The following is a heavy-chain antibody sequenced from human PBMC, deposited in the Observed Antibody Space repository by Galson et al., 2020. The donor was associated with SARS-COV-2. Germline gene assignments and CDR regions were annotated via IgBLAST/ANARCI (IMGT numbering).Heavy chain of an antibody. CDR2: IWYDGSNK. D-gene: IGHD6-13*01. J-gene: IGHJ4*02. CDR1: GFPFSSYG. CDR3: AREQLVYFDY. Sequence: QLGESLKISCAASGFPFSSYGMHWVRQAPGKGLEWVAVIWYDGSNKYYADSVKGRFTISRDNSKNTLYLQMNSLRAEDTAVYYCAREQLVYFDYWGQGTLVTVSS. V-gene: IGHV3-33*01.